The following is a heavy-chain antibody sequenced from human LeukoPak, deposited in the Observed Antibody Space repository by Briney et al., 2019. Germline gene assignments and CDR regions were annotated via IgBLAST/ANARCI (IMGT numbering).Heavy chain of an antibody. V-gene: IGHV3-33*01. CDR3: ARVSDFWSGYLLY. D-gene: IGHD3-3*01. J-gene: IGHJ4*02. Sequence: GGSLRLSCAASGFTFSSYGMPWVRQAPGKGLEWVAVIWYDGSNKYYADSVKGRFTISRDNSKNTLYLQMNSLRAEDTAVYYCARVSDFWSGYLLYWGQGTLVTVSS. CDR2: IWYDGSNK. CDR1: GFTFSSYG.